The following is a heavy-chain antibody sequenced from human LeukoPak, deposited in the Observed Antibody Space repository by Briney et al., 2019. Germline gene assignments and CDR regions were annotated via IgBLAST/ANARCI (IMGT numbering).Heavy chain of an antibody. CDR1: GGSLCGYY. J-gene: IGHJ4*02. V-gene: IGHV4-34*01. D-gene: IGHD2-15*01. CDR2: INHSGIT. CDR3: ARGRGSGDIVVVVAATRFDY. Sequence: SETLSLTCGVLGGSLCGYYWRWIRQSPGKGLEWIGEINHSGITNSAPSLKSRVTMSVDTSKNQFSLDLKSVTAADTAVYYCARGRGSGDIVVVVAATRFDYWGQGTLVTVSS.